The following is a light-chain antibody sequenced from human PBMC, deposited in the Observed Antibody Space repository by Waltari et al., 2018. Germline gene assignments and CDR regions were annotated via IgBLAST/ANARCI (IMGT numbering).Light chain of an antibody. CDR1: QSVGKY. J-gene: IGKJ1*01. V-gene: IGKV3-20*01. Sequence: SCSASQSVGKYVAWYQQKPGQAPRLLIYDASTRATGIPDRFSGSGSGTDFSLTISRLEPEDFAVYYCQKYVSLPATFGQGTNVEIK. CDR3: QKYVSLPAT. CDR2: DAS.